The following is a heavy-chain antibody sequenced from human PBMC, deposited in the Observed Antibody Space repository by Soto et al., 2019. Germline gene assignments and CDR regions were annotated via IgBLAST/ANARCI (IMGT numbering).Heavy chain of an antibody. CDR2: VSGSGGST. V-gene: IGHV3-23*01. CDR3: AKVWMRYNWNDLAFDI. J-gene: IGHJ3*02. CDR1: GFTFSSYA. D-gene: IGHD1-20*01. Sequence: HPGGSLRLSCAVSGFTFSSYAMSWVRQAPGKGLEWVSGVSGSGGSTNYADTVKGRFTISRDNSKKTLFLQMNSLRAEDTAVYYCAKVWMRYNWNDLAFDIWGQGTMVTVSS.